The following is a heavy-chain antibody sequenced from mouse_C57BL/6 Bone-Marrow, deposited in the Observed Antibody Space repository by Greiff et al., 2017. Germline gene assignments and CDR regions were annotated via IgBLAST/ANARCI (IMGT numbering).Heavy chain of an antibody. J-gene: IGHJ4*01. D-gene: IGHD6-1*01. CDR1: GYTFTSYW. CDR3: SISPLRYYAMDD. Sequence: VQLQQSGAELVKPGASVKVSCKASGYTFTSYWMHWVKQRPGQGLEWIGWINPSASDTNYNQKFKGKATLTVDKSSSTAYMQLRSLTSEDSAVYYCSISPLRYYAMDDWGQGTSVTVSS. CDR2: INPSASDT. V-gene: IGHV1-74*01.